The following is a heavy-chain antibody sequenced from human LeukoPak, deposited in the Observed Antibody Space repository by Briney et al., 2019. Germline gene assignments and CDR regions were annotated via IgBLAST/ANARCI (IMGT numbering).Heavy chain of an antibody. Sequence: PSETLSLTCTVSGGSISSYYWSWVRQPPGKGLEWIGYILNGVTCYTDNPSLQSRVTISVDRSKNQFFLKITSVTAADTATYYCVRSPQLAPWGQGILVTVSS. CDR2: ILNGVTCY. CDR3: VRSPQLAP. J-gene: IGHJ5*02. CDR1: GGSISSYY. V-gene: IGHV4-59*13.